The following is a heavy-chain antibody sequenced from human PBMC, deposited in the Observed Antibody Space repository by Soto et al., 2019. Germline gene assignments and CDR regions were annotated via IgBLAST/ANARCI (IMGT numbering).Heavy chain of an antibody. D-gene: IGHD6-13*01. CDR3: ASQRDDLRSQQLVLSWFDP. Sequence: QVQLQESGPGLVKPSQTLSLTCTVSGGSISSGDYYWSWIRQPPGKGLEWIGYIYYSGSTYYNPSLKSRVTISVDTSKNQFSLKLSSVTAADTAVYYCASQRDDLRSQQLVLSWFDPWGQGTLVTVSS. V-gene: IGHV4-30-4*01. CDR1: GGSISSGDYY. J-gene: IGHJ5*02. CDR2: IYYSGST.